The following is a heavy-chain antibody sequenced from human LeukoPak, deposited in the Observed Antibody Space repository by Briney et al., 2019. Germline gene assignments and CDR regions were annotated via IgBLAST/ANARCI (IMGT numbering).Heavy chain of an antibody. V-gene: IGHV1-18*01. CDR3: ARVPSYNWNRNWFDP. J-gene: IGHJ5*02. Sequence: ASVKVSCKASGYTFTSYGISWARQAPGQGLEWMGWISANNGDTDYPPKLQDRVTMTTDTYTSTAYMELRSPRSDDTAVYYCARVPSYNWNRNWFDPWGQGTLVTVSS. D-gene: IGHD1-20*01. CDR2: ISANNGDT. CDR1: GYTFTSYG.